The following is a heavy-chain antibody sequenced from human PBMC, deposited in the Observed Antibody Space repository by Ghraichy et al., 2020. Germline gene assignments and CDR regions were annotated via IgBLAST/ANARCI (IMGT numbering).Heavy chain of an antibody. CDR1: GFSLSTSGVG. J-gene: IGHJ4*02. D-gene: IGHD2-15*01. CDR3: AHRGPYCSGGSCNLDYFAY. V-gene: IGHV2-5*01. Sequence: SGPTLVKPTQTLTLTCTFSGFSLSTSGVGVGWIRQPPGKALEWLALIYWNDDKRYSPSLKSRLTITKDTSKNQVVLTMTNMDPVDTATYYCAHRGPYCSGGSCNLDYFAYWGQGTLVTVSS. CDR2: IYWNDDK.